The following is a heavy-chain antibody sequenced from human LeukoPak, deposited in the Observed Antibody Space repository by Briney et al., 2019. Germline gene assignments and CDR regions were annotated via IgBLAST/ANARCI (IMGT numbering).Heavy chain of an antibody. D-gene: IGHD1-26*01. CDR3: ASGGIYYGAAFDF. V-gene: IGHV3-21*05. Sequence: GGSLRLSCAASGFTFSSYSMNWVRQAPGKGLEWISYISETSSFMYYADSVKGRFTISRDNAKNSLYLQMNSLRAEDTALYYCASGGIYYGAAFDFWGQGTLVTVSS. CDR2: ISETSSFM. J-gene: IGHJ4*02. CDR1: GFTFSSYS.